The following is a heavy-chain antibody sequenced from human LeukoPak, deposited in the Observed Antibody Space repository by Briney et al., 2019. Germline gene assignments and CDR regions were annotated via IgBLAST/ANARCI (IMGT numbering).Heavy chain of an antibody. J-gene: IGHJ5*02. D-gene: IGHD5-24*01. CDR3: ARELSVAGEMATIGRFDP. Sequence: SVKVSCKASGGTFSSYAISWVRQAPGQGLEWMGGIIPIFGTANYAQKFQGRVTITTDESTSTAYMELSSLRSEDTAVYYCARELSVAGEMATIGRFDPWGQRTLVTVSS. CDR1: GGTFSSYA. V-gene: IGHV1-69*05. CDR2: IIPIFGTA.